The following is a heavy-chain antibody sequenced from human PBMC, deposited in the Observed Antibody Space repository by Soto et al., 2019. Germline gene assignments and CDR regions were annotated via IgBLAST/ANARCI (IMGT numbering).Heavy chain of an antibody. CDR3: ARRPYYYDSSGYPTGRGAFDI. Sequence: ASVKVSCKASGYTFTGYHMHWVRQAPVQGLEWMGWINPNSGGTNYAQKFQGWVTMTRDTSISTAYMELSRLRSDDTAVYYCARRPYYYDSSGYPTGRGAFDIWGQGTMVTV. J-gene: IGHJ3*02. CDR2: INPNSGGT. V-gene: IGHV1-2*04. D-gene: IGHD3-22*01. CDR1: GYTFTGYH.